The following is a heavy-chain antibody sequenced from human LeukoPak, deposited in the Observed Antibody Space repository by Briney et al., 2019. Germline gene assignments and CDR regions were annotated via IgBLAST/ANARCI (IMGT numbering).Heavy chain of an antibody. V-gene: IGHV1-46*01. CDR3: AKVHCSSTSCSHDPFDI. CDR1: GYTFTSYY. CDR2: ITPRSGST. Sequence: ASVKVSCKASGYTFTSYYIHWVRQAPGQGLERMGVITPRSGSTTYAQRLQGRVSMTRDTSTSTVYMELSSLRSEDTAVYYCAKVHCSSTSCSHDPFDIWGQGTMVTVSS. D-gene: IGHD2-2*01. J-gene: IGHJ3*02.